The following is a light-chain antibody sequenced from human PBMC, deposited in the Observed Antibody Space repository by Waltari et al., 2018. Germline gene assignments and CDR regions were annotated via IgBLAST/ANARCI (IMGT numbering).Light chain of an antibody. CDR1: SSNIGGDP. CDR2: SNH. Sequence: QSVLTQPPSASGTPGQRVTISCSGSSSNIGGDPVSWYQQLPGTAPKLLIYSNHQRPAGVPDRFSGAKSGTAASLAISGLQSEDEAAYYCAAWDDSLDGWVFGGGTKLTVL. J-gene: IGLJ3*02. V-gene: IGLV1-44*01. CDR3: AAWDDSLDGWV.